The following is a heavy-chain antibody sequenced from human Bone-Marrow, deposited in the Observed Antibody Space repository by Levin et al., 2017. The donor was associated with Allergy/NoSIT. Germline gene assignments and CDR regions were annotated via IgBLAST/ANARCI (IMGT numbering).Heavy chain of an antibody. CDR2: ISYDGRFN. J-gene: IGHJ6*02. CDR1: GFTFSDYT. V-gene: IGHV3-30*04. D-gene: IGHD3-10*01. CDR3: ARGKLWFGELDV. Sequence: GGSLRLSCAASGFTFSDYTMHWVRQAPGKGLEWVSVISYDGRFNYNIDSVRGRFIISRDNSKNTLYLEMNTLRPEDTAVYHCARGKLWFGELDVWGQGTTVTVSS.